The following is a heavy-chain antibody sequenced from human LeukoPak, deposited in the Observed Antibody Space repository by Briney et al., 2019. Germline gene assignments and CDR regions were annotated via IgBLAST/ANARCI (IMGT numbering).Heavy chain of an antibody. V-gene: IGHV4-34*01. D-gene: IGHD2-21*02. CDR1: RGPFIGYY. CDR2: TDHSGNT. J-gene: IGHJ5*02. Sequence: SETLSLTCAVNRGPFIGYYWSWIRQPPGKGLEWLGETDHSGNTNYNPSLKSRLTISIDPSKNQVSLKLSSVTAADTAVYYCARYPFCGAHCSDWFDPWGQGTLVTVSS. CDR3: ARYPFCGAHCSDWFDP.